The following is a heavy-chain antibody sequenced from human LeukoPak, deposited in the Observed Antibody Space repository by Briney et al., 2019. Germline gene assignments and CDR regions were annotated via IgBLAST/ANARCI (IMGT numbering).Heavy chain of an antibody. V-gene: IGHV3-30*04. Sequence: EPGGSLRLSCAASGFTFGTYATNWVRQAPGKGLEWVAVISDDGSNKYYAESVKGQFTISRDNSKNTLYLQMNSLRAEDTAVYYCARAFSTTAFDYWGQGALVTVSS. D-gene: IGHD4-17*01. CDR2: ISDDGSNK. CDR3: ARAFSTTAFDY. J-gene: IGHJ4*02. CDR1: GFTFGTYA.